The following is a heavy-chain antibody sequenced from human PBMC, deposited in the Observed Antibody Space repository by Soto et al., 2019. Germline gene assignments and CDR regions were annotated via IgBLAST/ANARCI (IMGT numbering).Heavy chain of an antibody. CDR3: AREKGYCSSSSCYAYDY. J-gene: IGHJ4*02. CDR2: ISAYNGNT. D-gene: IGHD2-2*01. V-gene: IGHV1-18*01. CDR1: GYAFTSYG. Sequence: ASVKVSCKASGYAFTSYGISWLRQAPRQGLEWMGWISAYNGNTNYAQKLQGRVTMTTDTSTSTAYMELRSLRSDDTAVYYCAREKGYCSSSSCYAYDYWGQGTLVTVSS.